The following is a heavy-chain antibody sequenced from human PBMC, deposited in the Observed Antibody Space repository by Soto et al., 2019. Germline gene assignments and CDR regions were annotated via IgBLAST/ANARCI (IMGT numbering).Heavy chain of an antibody. V-gene: IGHV3-33*01. CDR1: GFTFSSYG. Sequence: GGSLRLSCAASGFTFSSYGMHWVRQAPGKGLEWVAVIWYDGSNKYYADSVKGRFTISRDNSKNTLYLQMNSLRAEDTAVYYCARDLGFNYDILTGYYPPPGDYWGQGTLVTVSS. CDR2: IWYDGSNK. CDR3: ARDLGFNYDILTGYYPPPGDY. J-gene: IGHJ4*02. D-gene: IGHD3-9*01.